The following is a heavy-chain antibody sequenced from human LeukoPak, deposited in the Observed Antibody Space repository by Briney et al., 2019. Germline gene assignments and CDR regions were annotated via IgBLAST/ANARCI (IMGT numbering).Heavy chain of an antibody. J-gene: IGHJ3*02. V-gene: IGHV1-2*02. Sequence: ASVKVSCKASGYTFIDFYIHWVRQAPGQGLEWMGWINPNSGGTNSAQRFQGRVTMTRDMSTSTVYMELSSLRSEDTAVYYCARGIAAGRDAFDIWGQGTMVTVSS. CDR2: INPNSGGT. D-gene: IGHD6-13*01. CDR3: ARGIAAGRDAFDI. CDR1: GYTFIDFY.